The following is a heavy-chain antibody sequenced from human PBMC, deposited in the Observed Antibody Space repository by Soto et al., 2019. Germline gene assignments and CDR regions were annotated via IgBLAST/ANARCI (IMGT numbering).Heavy chain of an antibody. V-gene: IGHV4-4*02. CDR3: ARERVLGYGMDV. Sequence: SETLSLTCAVSGGSISNSNWWSWVRQPPGKGLEWVGEIYHSGSTNYNPSLKSRVTISVDKSKNQFSLKLSSVTAADTAVYYCARERVLGYGMDVWGQGTTVTVSS. J-gene: IGHJ6*02. CDR1: GGSISNSNW. D-gene: IGHD2-15*01. CDR2: IYHSGST.